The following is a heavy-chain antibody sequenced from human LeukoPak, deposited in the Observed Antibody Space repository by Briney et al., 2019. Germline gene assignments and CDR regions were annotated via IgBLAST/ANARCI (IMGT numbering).Heavy chain of an antibody. CDR1: GFTFSSYW. CDR2: INLDGSEK. CDR3: AKDMWGYRALDY. Sequence: GGSLRLSCAASGFTFSSYWLSWVRQAPGKGLEWVANINLDGSEKYYVDYVKGRFTISRDNAKNSLYLQMNSLRAEDTALYYCAKDMWGYRALDYWGQGNVVTVSS. D-gene: IGHD5-12*01. V-gene: IGHV3-7*03. J-gene: IGHJ4*02.